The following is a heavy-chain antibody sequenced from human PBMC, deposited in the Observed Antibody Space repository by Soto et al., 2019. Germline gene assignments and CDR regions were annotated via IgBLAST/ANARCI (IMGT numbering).Heavy chain of an antibody. CDR1: GFTFSSYA. J-gene: IGHJ5*02. CDR3: AKGGKVVAFDWFDP. D-gene: IGHD2-15*01. CDR2: ISGSGGST. Sequence: EVQLLESGGGLVQPGGSLRLSCAASGFTFSSYAMSWVRQAPGKGLEWVSAISGSGGSTYYADSVKGRFTISRDNSKNTLSLQMTGPRAEDTAVYYCAKGGKVVAFDWFDPWGQGTLVTVSS. V-gene: IGHV3-23*01.